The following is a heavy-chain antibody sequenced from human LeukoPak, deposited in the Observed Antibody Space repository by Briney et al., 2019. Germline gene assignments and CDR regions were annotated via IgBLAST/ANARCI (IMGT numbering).Heavy chain of an antibody. D-gene: IGHD3-10*01. CDR1: GFSLSTTGVA. CDR2: TYWDNDK. V-gene: IGHV2-5*02. CDR3: AHKGRGSGSYTM. Sequence: SGPTLVKPTQTLTLTCTFSGFSLSTTGVAVGWIRQPPGKALEWLAVTYWDNDKSYSPSLKNRLTITQDTSKNQVILIMANMDPVDTGTYYCAHKGRGSGSYTMWGQGTLVTVSS. J-gene: IGHJ4*02.